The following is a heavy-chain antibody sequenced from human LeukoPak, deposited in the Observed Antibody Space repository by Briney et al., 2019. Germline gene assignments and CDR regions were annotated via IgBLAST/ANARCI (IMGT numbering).Heavy chain of an antibody. CDR3: AGVQGSSRRLDY. Sequence: PGGPLRLSCVASGITFSTYGMNWVRQAPGQGLEWVSYISSVSSAIYYADSVKGRFTVSRDNAKNSLYLQMSSLRDEDTAVYYCAGVQGSSRRLDYWGQGTLDTVLS. J-gene: IGHJ4*02. CDR2: ISSVSSAI. D-gene: IGHD3-10*01. CDR1: GITFSTYG. V-gene: IGHV3-48*02.